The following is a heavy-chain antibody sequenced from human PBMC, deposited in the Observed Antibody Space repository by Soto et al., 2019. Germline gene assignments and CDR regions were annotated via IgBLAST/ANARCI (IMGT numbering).Heavy chain of an antibody. CDR3: ADFYDIMSRYYTGADY. CDR2: ISSSGGTI. D-gene: IGHD3-9*01. Sequence: EVQLVESGGGFVQPGGSLRLSCAASGFTFTNYNMNWVRQAPGKGMEWISYISSSGGTIYYADSVRGRFTISRENAKNSLFLQMNSLRDDDTAVYYCADFYDIMSRYYTGADYWGQVTLVTVSS. V-gene: IGHV3-48*02. CDR1: GFTFTNYN. J-gene: IGHJ4*02.